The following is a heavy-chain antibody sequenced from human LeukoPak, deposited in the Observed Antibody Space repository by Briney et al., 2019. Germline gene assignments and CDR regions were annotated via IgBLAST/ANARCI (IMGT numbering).Heavy chain of an antibody. D-gene: IGHD6-25*01. CDR1: GFTFKDYA. CDR3: ARGSGRYYSYGMDV. V-gene: IGHV3-9*01. CDR2: ISWNSGTT. Sequence: GGSLRLSCTASGFTFKDYAMYWVRQAPGKGLEWVSGISWNSGTTDYADSVKGRFTISSDRSKNTLYLQLNSLTVEDTAVYYCARGSGRYYSYGMDVWGQGTTVIVSS. J-gene: IGHJ6*02.